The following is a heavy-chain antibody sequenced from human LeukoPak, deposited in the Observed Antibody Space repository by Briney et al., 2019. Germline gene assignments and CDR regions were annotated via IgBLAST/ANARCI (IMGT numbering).Heavy chain of an antibody. CDR2: IYYSGST. Sequence: SETLSLTCTVSGRSISSGDYYWSWIRQPPGKGLEWIGYIYYSGSTYYNPPLKSGVTIPVDTSKNQFCLRLSSVTAADTAVYYCARVGIVVVPAATGAFDIWGQGTMVTVSS. J-gene: IGHJ3*02. D-gene: IGHD2-2*01. CDR3: ARVGIVVVPAATGAFDI. V-gene: IGHV4-30-4*01. CDR1: GRSISSGDYY.